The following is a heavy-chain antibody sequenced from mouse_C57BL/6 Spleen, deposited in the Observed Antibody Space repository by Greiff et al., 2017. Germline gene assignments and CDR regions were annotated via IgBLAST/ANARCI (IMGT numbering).Heavy chain of an antibody. J-gene: IGHJ1*03. V-gene: IGHV2-2*01. CDR3: ARNGIYYYGSSYVDFDV. CDR1: GFSLTSYG. CDR2: IWSGGST. Sequence: VKLVESGPGLVQPSQSLSITCTVSGFSLTSYGVHWVRQSPGKGLEWLGVIWSGGSTDYNAADISSLSISKDNYKSQVFFKMNSLQADDTAIYYCARNGIYYYGSSYVDFDVWGTGTTVTVSS. D-gene: IGHD1-1*01.